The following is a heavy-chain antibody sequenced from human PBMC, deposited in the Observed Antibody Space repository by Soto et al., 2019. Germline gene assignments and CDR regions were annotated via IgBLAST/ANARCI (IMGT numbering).Heavy chain of an antibody. J-gene: IGHJ3*01. CDR2: INPGDSDT. Sequence: VQLVQSGAEVKKPGESLKISCKASGYGFTSYWIAWVRQMPGKGLEWMGIINPGDSDTTYSPSFQGQVTISVNQSISTAYLKWSGLKASDTATYYCVRQALVAARIDVWGQGTMVTVSS. CDR1: GYGFTSYW. V-gene: IGHV5-51*01. D-gene: IGHD2-15*01. CDR3: VRQALVAARIDV.